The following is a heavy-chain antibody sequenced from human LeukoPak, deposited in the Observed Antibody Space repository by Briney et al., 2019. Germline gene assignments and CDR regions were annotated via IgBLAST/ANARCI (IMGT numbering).Heavy chain of an antibody. D-gene: IGHD5-24*01. Sequence: GGSLRLSCAASGFTFSSYEMNWVRQAPGKRPEWVSYISNSGSILYYADSVRGRFTISRDNAKNSLFLQMNSLRAEDTAVYYCARDGVRDGLYFDYWGQGTLVTVSS. CDR2: ISNSGSIL. V-gene: IGHV3-48*03. CDR1: GFTFSSYE. J-gene: IGHJ4*02. CDR3: ARDGVRDGLYFDY.